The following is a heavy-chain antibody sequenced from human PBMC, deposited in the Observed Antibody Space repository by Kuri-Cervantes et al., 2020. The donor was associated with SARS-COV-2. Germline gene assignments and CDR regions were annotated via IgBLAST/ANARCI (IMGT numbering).Heavy chain of an antibody. CDR1: GFAFSTYP. Sequence: GGSLRLSWAASGFAFSTYPMHWVRQAPGRGLEWVAAISSAGSDKYNIDSVKGRFTISRDNSKSTLSLQMNSLRPEDTAVYYCARDRVFRGNYYFDYWGPGTLVTVSS. CDR3: ARDRVFRGNYYFDY. D-gene: IGHD1-26*01. J-gene: IGHJ4*02. CDR2: ISSAGSDK. V-gene: IGHV3-30*04.